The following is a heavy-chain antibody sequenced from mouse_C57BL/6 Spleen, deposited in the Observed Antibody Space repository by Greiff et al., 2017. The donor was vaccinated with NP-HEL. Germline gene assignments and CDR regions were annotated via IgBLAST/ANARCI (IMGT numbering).Heavy chain of an antibody. V-gene: IGHV1-47*01. J-gene: IGHJ2*01. CDR1: GYTFTTYP. CDR2: FHPYNDDT. Sequence: VNVVESGAELVKPGASVKMSCKASGYTFTTYPIEWMKQNHGKSLEWIGNFHPYNDDTKYNEKFKGKATLTVEKSSSTVYLELSRLTSDDSAVYYCARGGYGSSYYFDYWGQGTTLTVSS. D-gene: IGHD1-1*01. CDR3: ARGGYGSSYYFDY.